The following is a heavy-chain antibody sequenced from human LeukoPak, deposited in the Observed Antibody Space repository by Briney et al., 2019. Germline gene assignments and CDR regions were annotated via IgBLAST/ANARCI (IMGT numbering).Heavy chain of an antibody. CDR2: INPSGGST. V-gene: IGHV1-46*01. CDR3: ATDILAEGGSYYWYYFDY. J-gene: IGHJ4*02. D-gene: IGHD1-26*01. CDR1: GYTFTSYY. Sequence: GASVKVSCKASGYTFTSYYMHWVRQAPGQGLEWMGIINPSGGSTSYAQKFQGRVTMTRDTSTSTVYMELSSLRSEDTAVYYCATDILAEGGSYYWYYFDYWGQGTLVTVSS.